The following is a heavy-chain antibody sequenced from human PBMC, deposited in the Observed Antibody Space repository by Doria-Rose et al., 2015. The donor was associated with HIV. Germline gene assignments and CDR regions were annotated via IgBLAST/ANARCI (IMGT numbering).Heavy chain of an antibody. CDR2: IYSDGRT. J-gene: IGHJ4*02. CDR3: ARDPFQSWAY. D-gene: IGHD3-16*01. V-gene: IGHV3-53*01. Sequence: APGKGLEWVSVIYSDGRTYYADSVKGRFTVSRDNSKNTLYLQINSLRAEDTAVYYCARDPFQSWAYWGQGTLVTVSS.